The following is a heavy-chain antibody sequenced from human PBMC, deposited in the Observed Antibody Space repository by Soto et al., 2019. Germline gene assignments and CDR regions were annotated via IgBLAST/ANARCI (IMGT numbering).Heavy chain of an antibody. CDR3: ARDDLYGGWFDP. D-gene: IGHD4-17*01. CDR1: GGSISSGGYS. V-gene: IGHV4-30-2*01. J-gene: IGHJ5*02. CDR2: IYHSGST. Sequence: QLQLQESGSGLVKPSQTLSLTCAVSGGSISSGGYSWNWIRQPPGKGLEWIGYIYHSGSTYYNPSLKSRVTVSVDKSKNQFSLKLSSVTAADTAVYYCARDDLYGGWFDPWGQGTPVTVSS.